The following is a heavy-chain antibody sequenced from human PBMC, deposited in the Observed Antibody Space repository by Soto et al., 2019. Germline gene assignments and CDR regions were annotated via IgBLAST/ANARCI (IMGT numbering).Heavy chain of an antibody. CDR3: ARQAYCSSASCPIDY. D-gene: IGHD2-2*01. V-gene: IGHV5-51*01. CDR1: GYSFGSYW. CDR2: IYPGDSDT. J-gene: IGHJ4*02. Sequence: GESLKISCKGSGYSFGSYWIGWVRQMPGKGLEWMGIIYPGDSDTRYSPSFQGQVTISADKYTSTAYLEWNSLKASDTAMYYCARQAYCSSASCPIDYWGQGTLVTVSS.